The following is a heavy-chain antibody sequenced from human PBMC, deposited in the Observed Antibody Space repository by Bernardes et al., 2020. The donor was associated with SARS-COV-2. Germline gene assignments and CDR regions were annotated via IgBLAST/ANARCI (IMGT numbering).Heavy chain of an antibody. CDR3: ARLSSVYYYYGMDV. J-gene: IGHJ6*02. CDR2: ISSSSSYI. Sequence: GSLRLSCAASGFTFSSYSMNWVRQAPGKGLEWVSSISSSSSYIYYADSVKGRFTISRDNAKNSLYLQMNSLRAEDTAVYYCARLSSVYYYYGMDVWGQGTTVTVSS. D-gene: IGHD3-10*02. V-gene: IGHV3-21*01. CDR1: GFTFSSYS.